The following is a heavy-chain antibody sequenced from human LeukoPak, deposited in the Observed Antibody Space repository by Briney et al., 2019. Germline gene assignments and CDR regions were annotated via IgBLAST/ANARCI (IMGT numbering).Heavy chain of an antibody. J-gene: IGHJ5*02. Sequence: GGSLRPSCAASGFTFSSYGMSWVRQAPGKGLEWVSAISDSGGSTYYADSVKGRFTISRDNSKNTLYLQMNSLRAEDTAVYYCAKDRVVDNWFDPWGQGTLVTVSS. CDR1: GFTFSSYG. D-gene: IGHD2-15*01. CDR2: ISDSGGST. CDR3: AKDRVVDNWFDP. V-gene: IGHV3-23*01.